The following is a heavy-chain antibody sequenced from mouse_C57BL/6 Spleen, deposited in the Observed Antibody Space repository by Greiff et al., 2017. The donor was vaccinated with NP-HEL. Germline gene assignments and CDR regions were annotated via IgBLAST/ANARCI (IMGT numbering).Heavy chain of an antibody. V-gene: IGHV2-9-1*01. D-gene: IGHD1-1*01. CDR3: AREGYGSISDN. J-gene: IGHJ2*01. Sequence: VQLKESGPGLVAPSQSLSITCTVSGFSLTSYAISWVRQPPGKGLEWLGVIWTGCGTYYNSALKSRLSISTDNSKSQVFLKMNRLQTEDTARYYCAREGYGSISDNRGHSTTHTVSS. CDR1: GFSLTSYA. CDR2: IWTGCGT.